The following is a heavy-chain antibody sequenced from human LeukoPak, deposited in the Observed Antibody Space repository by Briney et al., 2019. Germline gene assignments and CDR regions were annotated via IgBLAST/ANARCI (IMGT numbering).Heavy chain of an antibody. CDR3: ARHSFPDYYDSSGYPNWFDP. V-gene: IGHV4-39*01. CDR2: IYYSGST. D-gene: IGHD3-22*01. J-gene: IGHJ5*02. Sequence: SETLSLTCTVSGGSISSNNYYWGWIRQPPGKGLEWIGSIYYSGSTYYNPSLKSRVTISVDTSKNQFSPKLRSVTAADTTVYYCARHSFPDYYDSSGYPNWFDPWGQGTLVTVSS. CDR1: GGSISSNNYY.